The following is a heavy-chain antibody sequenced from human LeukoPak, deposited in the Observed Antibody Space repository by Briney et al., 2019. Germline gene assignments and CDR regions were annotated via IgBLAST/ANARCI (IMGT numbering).Heavy chain of an antibody. V-gene: IGHV3-53*01. CDR3: AKDIWVYGSGTPFVAYDY. D-gene: IGHD3-10*01. CDR2: IYSAGST. J-gene: IGHJ4*02. Sequence: PGGSLRLSCAASGFTVSSNYMSWVRQAPGKGLEWVSVIYSAGSTYYGDSVKGRFTISRDNSKNTLYLQMNGLRAEDTAVYYCAKDIWVYGSGTPFVAYDYWDQGTLVTVSS. CDR1: GFTVSSNY.